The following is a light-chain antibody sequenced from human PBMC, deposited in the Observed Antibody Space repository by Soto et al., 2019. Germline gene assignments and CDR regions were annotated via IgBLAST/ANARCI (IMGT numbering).Light chain of an antibody. CDR3: QQYDKTPYT. CDR1: QSVGSN. CDR2: WAS. J-gene: IGKJ2*01. V-gene: IGKV3-15*01. Sequence: EIVMTQSPGTLSVSPGERATLSCRASQSVGSNLAWYQQKPGQPPKLLIYWASTRESGVSDRFSGSGSGTDFTLTISSLQAEDVAVYYCQQYDKTPYTFGQGTKLEIK.